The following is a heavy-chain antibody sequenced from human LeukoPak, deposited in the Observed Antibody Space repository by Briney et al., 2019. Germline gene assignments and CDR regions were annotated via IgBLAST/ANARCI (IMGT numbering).Heavy chain of an antibody. CDR2: INPNSGGT. Sequence: ASVKVSCKASGYTFTGYYMHWVRQAPGQGLEWMGWINPNSGGTNYAQKFQGRVTMTRGTSISTAYMELSRLRSDDTAVYYCARDLIGYCSGGSCSYNWFDPWGQGTLVTVSS. V-gene: IGHV1-2*02. CDR1: GYTFTGYY. D-gene: IGHD2-15*01. CDR3: ARDLIGYCSGGSCSYNWFDP. J-gene: IGHJ5*02.